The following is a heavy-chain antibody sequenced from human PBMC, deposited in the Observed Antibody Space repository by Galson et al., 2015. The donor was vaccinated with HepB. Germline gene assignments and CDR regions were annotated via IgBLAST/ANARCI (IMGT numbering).Heavy chain of an antibody. CDR3: ATAPPNLYGSGSYYTRFDY. Sequence: SLRLSCAASGFTFSSYGMHWVRQAPGKGLEWVAVIWYDGSNKYYADSVKGRFTISRDNAKNSLYLQMDSLRAEDTAIYYCATAPPNLYGSGSYYTRFDYWGQGTLVTVSS. J-gene: IGHJ4*02. CDR2: IWYDGSNK. V-gene: IGHV3-33*03. CDR1: GFTFSSYG. D-gene: IGHD3-10*01.